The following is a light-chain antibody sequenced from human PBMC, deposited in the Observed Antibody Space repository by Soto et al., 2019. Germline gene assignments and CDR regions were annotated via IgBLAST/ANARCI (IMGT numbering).Light chain of an antibody. CDR3: SSYTSSSPLV. J-gene: IGLJ2*01. V-gene: IGLV2-14*01. CDR2: DVS. Sequence: QSALTQPASVSGSPGQSITISCTGTSSDVGGYNYVSWYQQHPGKAPKLMIYDVSNRPSGVSNRFSGSKSGNTASLTISGPRVEDGADYYCSSYTSSSPLVFGGGTKLTAL. CDR1: SSDVGGYNY.